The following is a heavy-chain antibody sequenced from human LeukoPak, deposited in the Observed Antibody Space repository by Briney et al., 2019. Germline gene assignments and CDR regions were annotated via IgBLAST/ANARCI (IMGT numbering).Heavy chain of an antibody. D-gene: IGHD3-10*01. J-gene: IGHJ3*02. CDR3: AREAHYYGSGSYDAFDI. CDR2: IKQDGSGK. V-gene: IGHV3-7*01. Sequence: GGSLRLSCAASGFTFSNYWMSWVRQAPGTGLEWVANIKQDGSGKYYEDSVKGRFTISRDNAKNSLYLQMNSLRAEDTAVYYCAREAHYYGSGSYDAFDIWGQGTMVTVSS. CDR1: GFTFSNYW.